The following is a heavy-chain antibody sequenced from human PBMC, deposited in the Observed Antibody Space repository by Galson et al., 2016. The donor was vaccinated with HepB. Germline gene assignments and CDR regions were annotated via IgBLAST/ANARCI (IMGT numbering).Heavy chain of an antibody. CDR3: LRGGAGTNAFDL. J-gene: IGHJ3*01. D-gene: IGHD1-26*01. CDR2: IRSNTYGGTA. V-gene: IGHV3-49*03. CDR1: GFIFGDYT. Sequence: SLRLSCAASGFIFGDYTMTWIRQAPGKGLEWLGFIRSNTYGGTAEYAASVRARFTLSRDDSENIAYLQMNSLKSDDTAVYFWLRGGAGTNAFDLRGRGTLVIVSS.